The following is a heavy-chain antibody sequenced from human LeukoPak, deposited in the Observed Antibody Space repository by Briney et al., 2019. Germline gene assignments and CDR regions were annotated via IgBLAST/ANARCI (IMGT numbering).Heavy chain of an antibody. J-gene: IGHJ3*01. CDR1: GFTFSDYA. Sequence: GGSLRLSCVASGFTFSDYAMTWVRQAPGKGLEWVSSTGPVHYADSVKGRFTISRDDFKNTLFLQMNSLRAEDTAIYYCAKDSFSYNGIFDALDVWGQGTMVTVSS. V-gene: IGHV3-23*01. CDR3: AKDSFSYNGIFDALDV. D-gene: IGHD2-8*01. CDR2: TGPV.